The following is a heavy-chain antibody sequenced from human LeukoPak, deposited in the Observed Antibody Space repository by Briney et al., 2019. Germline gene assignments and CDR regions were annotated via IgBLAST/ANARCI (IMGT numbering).Heavy chain of an antibody. CDR1: GFTFSSYW. J-gene: IGHJ6*02. CDR3: AKDQVPFDSRYGMDV. V-gene: IGHV3-74*01. Sequence: GGSLRLSCAASGFTFSSYWMHWVRQAPGKGLVWVSRINSDGSSTIYADSVKGRFSISRDNSKNTLYLQMNSLRAEDTATYYCAKDQVPFDSRYGMDVWGQGTTVTVSS. D-gene: IGHD3-22*01. CDR2: INSDGSST.